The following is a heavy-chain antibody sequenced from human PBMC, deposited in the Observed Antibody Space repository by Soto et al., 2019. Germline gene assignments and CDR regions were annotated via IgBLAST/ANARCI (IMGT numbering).Heavy chain of an antibody. J-gene: IGHJ4*02. Sequence: SETLSLTCTVSGGSISSSSYYWGWIRQPPGKGPEWIGAIYYNGNTYYNPSLKRRVTMSVDTSKNQFSLKLSSATAADTAMYYCARQTGVFGHYFDYWGQGTLVTVSS. CDR3: ARQTGVFGHYFDY. D-gene: IGHD3-16*01. CDR2: IYYNGNT. CDR1: GGSISSSSYY. V-gene: IGHV4-39*01.